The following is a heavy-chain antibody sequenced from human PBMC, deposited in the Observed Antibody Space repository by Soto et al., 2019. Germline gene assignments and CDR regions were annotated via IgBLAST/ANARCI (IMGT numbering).Heavy chain of an antibody. CDR2: LNPNSGVT. V-gene: IGHV1-2*02. J-gene: IGHJ3*01. D-gene: IGHD3-10*01. CDR3: AREPMVRGVTSAFDL. Sequence: QVQLVQSGAEVKNPGASLKVSCEASGYTFTGYSIHWVRQAPAQGLQWMGWLNPNSGVTNYSQQFQDRVPMTKDTSISTAYMELRRLRSGDTAVYYCAREPMVRGVTSAFDLWGQGTMVTVSS. CDR1: GYTFTGYS.